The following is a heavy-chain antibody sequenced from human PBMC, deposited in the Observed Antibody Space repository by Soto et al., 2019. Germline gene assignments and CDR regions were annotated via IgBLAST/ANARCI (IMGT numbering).Heavy chain of an antibody. CDR2: IYYLGST. CDR3: ARDGYDGSGSPYPAY. V-gene: IGHV4-59*01. Sequence: PSETLSLTCSFSCGSMSEYFWSWIRQSPGKGLEWIGYIYYLGSTDYNPSLKSRVTISVDTSKRQFSLRLTSVTAADTAVYYCARDGYDGSGSPYPAYWGPGTQVTAPQ. D-gene: IGHD3-10*01. J-gene: IGHJ4*02. CDR1: CGSMSEYF.